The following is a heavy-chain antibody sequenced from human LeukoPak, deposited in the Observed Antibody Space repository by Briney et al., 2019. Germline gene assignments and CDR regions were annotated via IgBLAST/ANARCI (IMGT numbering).Heavy chain of an antibody. CDR3: ARSVYIVVEYYFDC. D-gene: IGHD2-15*01. CDR2: ICYSGST. Sequence: SETLSLTCTVSGGSISNSSYCWGWIRQPPGKGLEWIGTICYSGSTFYNPSLKSRVTISVDTSKNQFSLRLSSVTAADTAVYYCARSVYIVVEYYFDCWGQGALVTVSS. CDR1: GGSISNSSYC. J-gene: IGHJ4*02. V-gene: IGHV4-39*01.